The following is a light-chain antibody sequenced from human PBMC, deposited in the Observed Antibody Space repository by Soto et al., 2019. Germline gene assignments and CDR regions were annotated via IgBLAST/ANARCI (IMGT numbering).Light chain of an antibody. Sequence: DIQMTQSPSTLSASVGDRVTTTCRASQSISSWLAWYQQKPGKPPKLLIHKASNLESGVPSRFSGSGSGTEFTLTISSLQSEDFAVYYCQQYNNWPRTFGQGTKVDIK. CDR3: QQYNNWPRT. CDR2: KAS. V-gene: IGKV1-5*03. J-gene: IGKJ1*01. CDR1: QSISSW.